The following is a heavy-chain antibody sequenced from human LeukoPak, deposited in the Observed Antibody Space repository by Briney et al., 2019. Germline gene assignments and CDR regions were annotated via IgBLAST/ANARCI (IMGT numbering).Heavy chain of an antibody. CDR2: IYHSGST. J-gene: IGHJ5*02. CDR1: GYSISSGGYY. CDR3: ARGTRSYYDFWSGYPTNWFDP. V-gene: IGHV4-30-2*01. Sequence: SETLSLTCTVSGYSISSGGYYWSWIRQPPGKGLEWIGYIYHSGSTYYNPSLKSRVTISVDRSKNQFSLKLSSVTAADTAVYYCARGTRSYYDFWSGYPTNWFDPWGQGTLVTVSS. D-gene: IGHD3-3*01.